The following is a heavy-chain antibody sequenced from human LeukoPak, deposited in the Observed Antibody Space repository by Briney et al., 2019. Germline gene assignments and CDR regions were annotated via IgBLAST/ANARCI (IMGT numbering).Heavy chain of an antibody. J-gene: IGHJ6*02. V-gene: IGHV4-61*08. Sequence: PSETLSLTCTVSGGSISSGGYYWSWIRQHPGKGLEWIGYIYYSGSTNYNPSLKSRVTISVDTSKNQFSLKLSSVTAADTAVYYCARATYYDFWSGYYENYYYYYGMDVWGQGTTVTVSS. D-gene: IGHD3-3*01. CDR3: ARATYYDFWSGYYENYYYYYGMDV. CDR1: GGSISSGGYY. CDR2: IYYSGST.